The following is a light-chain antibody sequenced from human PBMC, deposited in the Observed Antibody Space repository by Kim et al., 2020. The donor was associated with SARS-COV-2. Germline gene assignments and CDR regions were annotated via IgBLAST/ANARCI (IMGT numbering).Light chain of an antibody. J-gene: IGLJ2*01. V-gene: IGLV1-44*01. CDR1: SSNVESNT. CDR2: NNN. Sequence: GRRLTIACYGRSSNVESNTVNWYQQLQGTAPKLLIYNNNQRPSGVPDRFSGTKSGTSASLAISGLQAEDEADYYCAAWDDSLSAVIFGGGTKLTVL. CDR3: AAWDDSLSAVI.